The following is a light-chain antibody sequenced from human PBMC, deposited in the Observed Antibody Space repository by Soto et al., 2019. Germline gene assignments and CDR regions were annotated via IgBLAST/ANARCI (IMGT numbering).Light chain of an antibody. J-gene: IGKJ1*01. CDR3: PQYVYSSWT. CDR2: AAS. Sequence: EIVLTQSPGTLSLSPGERATLSCRASQSVDSKYLAWYQQKPGQAPRILIFAASSRATGIPHSFSSSGSGTDFTLTISRLEPGDFAVYYCPQYVYSSWTFGQGTKVEIK. CDR1: QSVDSKY. V-gene: IGKV3-20*01.